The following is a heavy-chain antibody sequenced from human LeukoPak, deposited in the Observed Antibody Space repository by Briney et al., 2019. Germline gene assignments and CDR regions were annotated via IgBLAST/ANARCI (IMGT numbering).Heavy chain of an antibody. Sequence: PGGSLRLSCAASGFPFSSYWMHWVRQVPGKGLLWASRINSDGSATIYADPVRGRFTISRDNAKNTLYLQMSGLRVEDTAVYHCASDSPYYGMDVWGQGTTVTVSS. CDR1: GFPFSSYW. CDR3: ASDSPYYGMDV. J-gene: IGHJ6*02. V-gene: IGHV3-74*01. CDR2: INSDGSAT.